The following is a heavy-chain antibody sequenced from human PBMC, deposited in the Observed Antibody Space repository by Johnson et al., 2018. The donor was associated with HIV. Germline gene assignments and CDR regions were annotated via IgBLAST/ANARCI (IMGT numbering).Heavy chain of an antibody. D-gene: IGHD3-10*01. CDR2: ISWNSGSI. CDR3: ARDPDPFREYHGDAFDI. J-gene: IGHJ3*02. CDR1: GFTFDDYA. Sequence: VQLVESGGGLVQPGRSLRLSCAASGFTFDDYAMHWVRQAPGKGLEWVSGISWNSGSIGYADSLKGRFTISRDNAKNSLYLQMNSLRAEDTAVYYCARDPDPFREYHGDAFDIWGQGTVVTVSS. V-gene: IGHV3-9*01.